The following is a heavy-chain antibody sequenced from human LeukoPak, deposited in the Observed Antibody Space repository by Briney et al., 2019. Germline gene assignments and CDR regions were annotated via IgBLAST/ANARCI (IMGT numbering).Heavy chain of an antibody. V-gene: IGHV4-34*01. D-gene: IGHD3-10*01. CDR3: ARGRITMVRGAVDY. J-gene: IGHJ4*02. CDR2: INHSGST. Sequence: SETLSLTCAVYGGSFSGYYWSWIRQPPGKGLEWIGEINHSGSTNYNPSLKSRVTISVDTPKNQFSLKLSSVTAADTAVYYCARGRITMVRGAVDYWGQGTLVTVSS. CDR1: GGSFSGYY.